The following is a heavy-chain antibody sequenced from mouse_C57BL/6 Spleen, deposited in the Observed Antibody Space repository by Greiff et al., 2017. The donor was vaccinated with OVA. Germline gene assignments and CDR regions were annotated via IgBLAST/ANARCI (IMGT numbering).Heavy chain of an antibody. D-gene: IGHD2-4*01. J-gene: IGHJ4*01. CDR3: ARGGLRLGNYAMDY. V-gene: IGHV5-17*01. Sequence: DVHLVESGGGLVKPGGSLKLSCAASGFTFSDYGMHWVRQAPEKGLEWVAYISSGSSTIYYADTVKGRFTISRDNAKNTLFLQMTSLRSEDTAMYYCARGGLRLGNYAMDYWGQGTSVTVSS. CDR2: ISSGSSTI. CDR1: GFTFSDYG.